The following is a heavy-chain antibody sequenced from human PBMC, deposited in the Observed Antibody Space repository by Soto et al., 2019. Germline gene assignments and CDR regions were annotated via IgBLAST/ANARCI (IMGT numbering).Heavy chain of an antibody. CDR3: ARDPTGDILTGYYSNYGMDV. Sequence: GGSLRLSCAASGFTFSDYYMSWIRQAPGKGLEWVSYISSSSSYTNYADSVKGRFTISRENAKNSLYLQMNSLRAEDTAVYYCARDPTGDILTGYYSNYGMDVWGQGTTVTVSS. J-gene: IGHJ6*02. D-gene: IGHD3-9*01. CDR1: GFTFSDYY. CDR2: ISSSSSYT. V-gene: IGHV3-11*06.